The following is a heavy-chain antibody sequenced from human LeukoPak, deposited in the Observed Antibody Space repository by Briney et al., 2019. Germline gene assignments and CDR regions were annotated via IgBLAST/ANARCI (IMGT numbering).Heavy chain of an antibody. D-gene: IGHD4-23*01. V-gene: IGHV4-4*02. Sequence: SGTLSLTCAVSGGSISSSNWWSWVRPPPGKGLEWIGEIYHSGSTNYNPSLNSRVSISLDTSKNQLSLKLGSVTAADTAVYYCARGAGRWAIWGQGTMVTVSS. CDR2: IYHSGST. CDR3: ARGAGRWAI. J-gene: IGHJ3*02. CDR1: GGSISSSNW.